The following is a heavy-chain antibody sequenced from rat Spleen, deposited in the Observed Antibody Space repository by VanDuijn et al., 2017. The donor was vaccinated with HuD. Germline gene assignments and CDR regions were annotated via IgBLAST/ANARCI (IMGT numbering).Heavy chain of an antibody. V-gene: IGHV5-46*01. D-gene: IGHD2-1*01. CDR3: ARDAHTWWYFDV. CDR1: GFTFNNFP. Sequence: EVQLVESGGGLVQPGRSMKLSCAASGFTFNNFPMAWVRQAPTKGLVWVATVSSSGGDTYYRDSVKGRFTISRDNAKSTLYLQMNSLRSEETATYFCARDAHTWWYFDVWGQGVMVTVSS. CDR2: VSSSGGDT. J-gene: IGHJ2*01.